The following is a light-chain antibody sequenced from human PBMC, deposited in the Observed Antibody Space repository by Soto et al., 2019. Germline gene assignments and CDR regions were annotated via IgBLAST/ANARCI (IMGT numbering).Light chain of an antibody. Sequence: EIVLTQSPATLSLSPGERATLSCRASQGVSSYLVWYQQKPGQAPRLLIYDASNRATGIPARFSGSGPGTGFTLTISSLEPEDFAVYYCKQRSNWLTFGGGTKVDIK. CDR2: DAS. CDR1: QGVSSY. CDR3: KQRSNWLT. V-gene: IGKV3D-11*01. J-gene: IGKJ4*01.